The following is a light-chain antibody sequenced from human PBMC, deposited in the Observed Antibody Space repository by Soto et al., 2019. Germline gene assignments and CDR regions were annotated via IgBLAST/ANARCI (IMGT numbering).Light chain of an antibody. CDR2: DAS. CDR3: QQRSNWPRT. J-gene: IGKJ2*02. V-gene: IGKV3-11*01. Sequence: EIVLTQSPATLSLSPGERATLSCRASQSVSSYLAWYQHTPGQAPRLLIYDASNRATGIPARFSGSGSGTDFTLTISSLEPEDFAVYYCQQRSNWPRTFGQGTKLEIK. CDR1: QSVSSY.